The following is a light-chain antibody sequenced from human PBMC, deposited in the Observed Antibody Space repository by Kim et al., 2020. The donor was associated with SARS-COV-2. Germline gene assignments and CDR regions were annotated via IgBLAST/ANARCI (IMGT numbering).Light chain of an antibody. CDR3: QQSYSPPYT. CDR1: QSISNY. Sequence: SAFVGERVSITCRASQSISNYVNWYQQKPGKAPNLLIYTSSSLQSGVPSRFGGSGSGTDFTLTISSLQPEDVATYFCQQSYSPPYTFAQGTKLEI. V-gene: IGKV1-39*01. CDR2: TSS. J-gene: IGKJ2*01.